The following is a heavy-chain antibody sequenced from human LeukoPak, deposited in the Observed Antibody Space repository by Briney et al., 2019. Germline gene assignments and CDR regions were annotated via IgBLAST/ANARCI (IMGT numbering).Heavy chain of an antibody. J-gene: IGHJ4*02. Sequence: GRSLRLSCAASGFTFSSYAMHWVRQAPGKGLEWVAVISYDGSNKYYADSVKGRFTISRDNSKNTLYLQMNSLRVEDTAVYFCAKRGVVIRVILVGFHKEAYYFDSWGQGARVTVSS. CDR2: ISYDGSNK. V-gene: IGHV3-30*04. CDR3: AKRGVVIRVILVGFHKEAYYFDS. D-gene: IGHD3-22*01. CDR1: GFTFSSYA.